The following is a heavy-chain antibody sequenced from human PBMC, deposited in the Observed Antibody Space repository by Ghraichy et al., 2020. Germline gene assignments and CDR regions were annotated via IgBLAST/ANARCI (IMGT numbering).Heavy chain of an antibody. Sequence: SETLSLTCTVSGGSISTYYWSWIRQPPGKGLEWIGYIYYSGSTSYNPSLKSRVTISVDTSKNQFSLKLTSVTAADTAVYYCAREMSRSWYFDLWGRGTLVTVSS. D-gene: IGHD2-2*01. CDR1: GGSISTYY. J-gene: IGHJ2*01. V-gene: IGHV4-59*01. CDR3: AREMSRSWYFDL. CDR2: IYYSGST.